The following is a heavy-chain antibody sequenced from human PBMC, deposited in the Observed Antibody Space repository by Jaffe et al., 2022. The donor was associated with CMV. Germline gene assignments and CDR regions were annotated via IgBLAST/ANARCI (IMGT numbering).Heavy chain of an antibody. CDR1: GFTFSSYE. D-gene: IGHD5-18*01. V-gene: IGHV3-48*03. J-gene: IGHJ4*02. Sequence: EVQLVESGGGLVQPGGSLRLSCAASGFTFSSYEMNWVRQAPGKGLEWVSYISSSGSTIYYADSVKGRFTISRDNAKNSLYLQMNSLRAEDTAVYYCASTGYSYGYVQPFDYWGQGTLVTVSS. CDR3: ASTGYSYGYVQPFDY. CDR2: ISSSGSTI.